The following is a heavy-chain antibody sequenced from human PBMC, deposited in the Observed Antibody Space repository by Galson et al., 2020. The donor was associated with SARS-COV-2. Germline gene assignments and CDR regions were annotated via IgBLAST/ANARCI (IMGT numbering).Heavy chain of an antibody. CDR3: ARDSGVMGQWLEFDY. Sequence: ASVKVSCKASGYTFTGYYMHWVRQAPGQGLEWMGRINPNSGGTNYAQKFQGRVTMTRDTSISTAYMELSRLRSDDTAVYYCARDSGVMGQWLEFDYWGQGTLVTVSS. J-gene: IGHJ4*02. CDR2: INPNSGGT. D-gene: IGHD6-19*01. V-gene: IGHV1-2*06. CDR1: GYTFTGYY.